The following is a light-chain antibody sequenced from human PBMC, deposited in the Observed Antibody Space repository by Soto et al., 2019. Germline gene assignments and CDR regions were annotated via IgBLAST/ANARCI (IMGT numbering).Light chain of an antibody. CDR3: HQYDSSPLT. CDR2: GAS. J-gene: IGKJ4*01. CDR1: QSVSSSY. Sequence: EIVLTQSPGTLSLSPGERATLSCMASQSVSSSYLAWYQQKPGQAPRLRIYGASSRATGIPDRFSGSGSGTDFTLTISRLEPEDFAVYYCHQYDSSPLTCGGGTKVEIK. V-gene: IGKV3-20*01.